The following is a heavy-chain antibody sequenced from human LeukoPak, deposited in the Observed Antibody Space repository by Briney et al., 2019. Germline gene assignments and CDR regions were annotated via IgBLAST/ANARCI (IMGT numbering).Heavy chain of an antibody. D-gene: IGHD5-18*01. J-gene: IGHJ4*02. CDR1: GYTFTSYD. Sequence: GASVKVSCKATGYTFTSYDINWVRQATGQGLEWMGWMNPNSGNTGYAQKFQGRVTMTRNTSISTAYMELSSLRSEDTAVYYCAREGIYTAMVSYWGQGTLVTVSS. V-gene: IGHV1-8*01. CDR2: MNPNSGNT. CDR3: AREGIYTAMVSY.